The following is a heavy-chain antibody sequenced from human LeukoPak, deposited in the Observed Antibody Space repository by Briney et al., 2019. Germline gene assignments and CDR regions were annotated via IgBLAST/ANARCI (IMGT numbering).Heavy chain of an antibody. D-gene: IGHD6-19*01. CDR3: AKAVAAPGAFDI. CDR1: GFTFDESA. J-gene: IGHJ3*02. V-gene: IGHV3-9*01. Sequence: GGSLRLSCAASGFTFDESAMHWVRQAPGKGLEWVSGIGRDSKSIIYADSVKGRFTISRDNAKRSLYLQMNSLRAEDTALYYCAKAVAAPGAFDIWGRGTVVTVSS. CDR2: IGRDSKSI.